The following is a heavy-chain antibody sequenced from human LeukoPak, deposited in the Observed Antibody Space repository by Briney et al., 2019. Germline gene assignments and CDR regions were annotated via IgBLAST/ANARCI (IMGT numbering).Heavy chain of an antibody. CDR2: INPKSGGT. J-gene: IGHJ4*02. V-gene: IGHV1-2*02. CDR1: GYTSTGYF. CDR3: ATDPTLDGWNNPRDY. D-gene: IGHD1/OR15-1a*01. Sequence: ASVKVSCKASGYTSTGYFIHWVRQAPGQGLEWMGWINPKSGGTNYLQKFQGRVTMTRDTSITSAYMELSRLRSDDTAVYYCATDPTLDGWNNPRDYWGQGTLVTVSS.